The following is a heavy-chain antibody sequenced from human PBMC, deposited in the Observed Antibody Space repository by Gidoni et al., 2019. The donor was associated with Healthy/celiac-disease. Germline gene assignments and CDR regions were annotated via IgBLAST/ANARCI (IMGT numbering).Heavy chain of an antibody. J-gene: IGHJ6*02. Sequence: QITLKESGTTLVKPTQTLTLTCTFSGFSLITRGVGVGWIRQPPGKVLEWLALIYCDDDKRYSPSLKSRLTITKDTSKSQVVLTMTNMDPVDTATYYCAHSNSIKAAVEDYYYGMDVWGQGTTVTVSS. CDR1: GFSLITRGVG. D-gene: IGHD6-13*01. CDR2: IYCDDDK. V-gene: IGHV2-5*02. CDR3: AHSNSIKAAVEDYYYGMDV.